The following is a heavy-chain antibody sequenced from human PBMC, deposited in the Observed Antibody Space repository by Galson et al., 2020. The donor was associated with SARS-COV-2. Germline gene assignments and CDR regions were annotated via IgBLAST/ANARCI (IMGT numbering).Heavy chain of an antibody. Sequence: GESLKISCKGSGYSFTSYWISWVRQMPGKGLEWMGRIDHSDSYTNYSPSFPGHVTIPADKSISTAYLQWSSLKASDTAMYYCARQDIVVVVAADTDLNWFDPWGQGTLVTVSS. J-gene: IGHJ5*02. D-gene: IGHD2-15*01. V-gene: IGHV5-10-1*01. CDR3: ARQDIVVVVAADTDLNWFDP. CDR2: IDHSDSYT. CDR1: GYSFTSYW.